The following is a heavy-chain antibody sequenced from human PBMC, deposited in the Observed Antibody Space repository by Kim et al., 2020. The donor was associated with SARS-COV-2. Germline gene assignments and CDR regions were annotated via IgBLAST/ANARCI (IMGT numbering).Heavy chain of an antibody. CDR1: GFTFSIFT. V-gene: IGHV3-21*01. Sequence: GGSLRLSCAASGFTFSIFTMTWVRQAPGKGLEWVSSITNSGRYIYYTDSVKGRFTVSRDNAKESLYLQMNSLRAEDTAVYFCARAQRDGILGWLYFDYY. D-gene: IGHD3-3*01. CDR3: ARAQRDGILGWLYFDYY. CDR2: ITNSGRYI. J-gene: IGHJ6*01.